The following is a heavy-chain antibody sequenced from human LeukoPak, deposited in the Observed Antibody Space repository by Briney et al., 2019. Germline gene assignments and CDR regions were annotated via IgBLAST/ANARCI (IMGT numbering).Heavy chain of an antibody. Sequence: ASVKVSCKVSGYTLTELSMHWVRQAPGKGLEWMGGFDPEDGETIYAQKFQGRVTMTEDTSTDTAYMELSSLRSEDTAVYYCATAVYTRGGDWFDPWGQGTLVTVSS. CDR1: GYTLTELS. CDR2: FDPEDGET. CDR3: ATAVYTRGGDWFDP. J-gene: IGHJ5*02. D-gene: IGHD2-8*01. V-gene: IGHV1-24*01.